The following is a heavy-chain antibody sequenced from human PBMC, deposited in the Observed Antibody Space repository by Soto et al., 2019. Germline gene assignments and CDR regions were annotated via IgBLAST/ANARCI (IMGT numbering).Heavy chain of an antibody. V-gene: IGHV1-18*01. CDR2: ISAYNGNT. CDR1: GYTFTSYG. J-gene: IGHJ4*02. D-gene: IGHD3-22*01. CDR3: ARDSGFPSVRFVYAINYDSSGYTYYFDY. Sequence: GASVKVSCKASGYTFTSYGISWVRQAPGQGLERMGWISAYNGNTNYAQKLQGRVTMTTDTSTSTAYMELRSLRSDDTAVYYCARDSGFPSVRFVYAINYDSSGYTYYFDYWGQGTLVTVSS.